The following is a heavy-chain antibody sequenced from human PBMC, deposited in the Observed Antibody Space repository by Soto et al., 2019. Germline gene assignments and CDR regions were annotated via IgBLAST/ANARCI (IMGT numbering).Heavy chain of an antibody. CDR3: ARTRDVWSGNDAFEI. J-gene: IGHJ3*02. D-gene: IGHD3-3*01. CDR1: RGSVSSGSYY. Sequence: SETLSLTSTVSRGSVSSGSYYWSWIRQPPGKGLEWIGYMSXSGSRNDNPSLKSRVTISLETSKKQFSLKLSSVTAADTPVYFCARTRDVWSGNDAFEIGGQGTMVTVSS. CDR2: MSXSGSR. V-gene: IGHV4-61*01.